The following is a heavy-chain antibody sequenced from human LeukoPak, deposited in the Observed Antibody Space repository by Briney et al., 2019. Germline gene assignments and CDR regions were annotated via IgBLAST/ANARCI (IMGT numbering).Heavy chain of an antibody. CDR1: GLTFSSYE. CDR2: ISSSGSTI. CDR3: ARHYGRPYYYGMDV. V-gene: IGHV3-48*03. Sequence: GGSLRLSCAASGLTFSSYEMNWVRQAPGKGLEGVSYISSSGSTIYYADSVKGRFTISRDNAKNSLYLQMNSLGAEDTAVYYCARHYGRPYYYGMDVWGKGTTVTVSS. J-gene: IGHJ6*04. D-gene: IGHD3-16*01.